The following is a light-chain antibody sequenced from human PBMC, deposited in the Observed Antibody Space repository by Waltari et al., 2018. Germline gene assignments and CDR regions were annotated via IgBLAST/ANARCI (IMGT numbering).Light chain of an antibody. CDR3: HQHNNWPYT. J-gene: IGKJ2*01. CDR1: QSVSRY. CDR2: DIS. V-gene: IGKV3-11*01. Sequence: EIVLTQSPATLSFFPGERVTLSCRASQSVSRYMAWYQQKPGLAPRLLIYDISNRATGIPARFSGSGSGSDFTLTISSLEPEDFAVYYCHQHNNWPYTFGQGTKLEI.